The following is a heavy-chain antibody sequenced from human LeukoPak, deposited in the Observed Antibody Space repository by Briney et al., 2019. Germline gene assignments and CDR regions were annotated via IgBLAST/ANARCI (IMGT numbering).Heavy chain of an antibody. Sequence: PSETLSLTCTVSGGSINSYYWSWIRQPPGKGLEGIGYIDYSGSTNYNPSLKSRVTISVDTSKNQFSLKLSSVTAADAAVYYCARNELGYYYDSSGYYYSDWGQGTLVTVSS. J-gene: IGHJ4*02. CDR3: ARNELGYYYDSSGYYYSD. CDR1: GGSINSYY. V-gene: IGHV4-59*01. D-gene: IGHD3-22*01. CDR2: IDYSGST.